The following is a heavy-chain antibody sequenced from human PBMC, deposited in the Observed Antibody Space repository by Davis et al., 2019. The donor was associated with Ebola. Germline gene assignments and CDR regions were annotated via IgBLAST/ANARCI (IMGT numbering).Heavy chain of an antibody. J-gene: IGHJ6*02. V-gene: IGHV1-18*01. CDR2: ISAYNGDT. CDR1: GYTFTSYG. CDR3: ARGGYCSSTSCYTRVDYYYYGMDV. Sequence: ASVKVSCKASGYTFTSYGISWVRQAPGQGLEWMGWISAYNGDTNCAQKLQGRVTMTTDTSTSTAYMELRSLRSDETAVYYCARGGYCSSTSCYTRVDYYYYGMDVWGQGTTVTVSS. D-gene: IGHD2-2*02.